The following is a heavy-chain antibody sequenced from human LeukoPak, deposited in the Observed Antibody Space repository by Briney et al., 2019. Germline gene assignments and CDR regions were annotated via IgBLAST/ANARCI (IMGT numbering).Heavy chain of an antibody. J-gene: IGHJ3*02. CDR2: IYYSGST. Sequence: SETLSLTCTVSGGSISSSSYYWGWIRQPPGKGLEWIGSIYYSGSTYYNPSLKSRVTISVDTSKNQFSLKLSSVTAADTAVYYCEITYSGAFDIWGQGTMVTVSS. CDR1: GGSISSSSYY. CDR3: EITYSGAFDI. D-gene: IGHD1-26*01. V-gene: IGHV4-39*01.